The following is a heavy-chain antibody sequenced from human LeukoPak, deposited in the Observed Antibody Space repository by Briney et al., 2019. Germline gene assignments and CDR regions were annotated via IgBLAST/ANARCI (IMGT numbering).Heavy chain of an antibody. CDR1: GGSISSYY. J-gene: IGHJ4*02. CDR3: ARVWSYCTNGVCPFDY. CDR2: IYYSGST. D-gene: IGHD2-8*01. V-gene: IGHV4-59*01. Sequence: KPSETLSLTCTVSGGSISSYYWSWIRQPPGKGLEWIGYIYYSGSTNYNSSLKSRVTISVDTSKNQFSLKLSSVTAADTAVYYCARVWSYCTNGVCPFDYWGQGTLVTVSS.